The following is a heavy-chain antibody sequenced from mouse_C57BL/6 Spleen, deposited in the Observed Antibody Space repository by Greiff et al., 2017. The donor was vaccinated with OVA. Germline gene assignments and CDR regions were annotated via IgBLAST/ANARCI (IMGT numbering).Heavy chain of an antibody. D-gene: IGHD2-4*01. V-gene: IGHV1-81*01. Sequence: QVQLKESGAELARPGASVKLSCKASGYTFTSYGISWVKQRTGQGLEWIGEIYPRSGNTYYNEKFKGKATLTADKSSSTAYMELRSLTSEDSAVYFCARRGYDYDDAMDYWGQGTSVTVSS. CDR1: GYTFTSYG. CDR3: ARRGYDYDDAMDY. J-gene: IGHJ4*01. CDR2: IYPRSGNT.